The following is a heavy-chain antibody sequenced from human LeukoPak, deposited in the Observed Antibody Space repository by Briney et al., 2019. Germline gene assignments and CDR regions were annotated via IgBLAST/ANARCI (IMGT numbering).Heavy chain of an antibody. CDR2: ISYDGSNK. CDR1: GFTFSSYG. Sequence: PGGSLRLSCAASGFTFSSYGMHWVRQAPGKGLEWVAVISYDGSNKYYADSVKGRFTISRDNSKNTLYLQMNSLRAEDTAVYYCAKDILAVAGNYFDYWGQGTLVTVSS. CDR3: AKDILAVAGNYFDY. V-gene: IGHV3-30*18. D-gene: IGHD6-19*01. J-gene: IGHJ4*02.